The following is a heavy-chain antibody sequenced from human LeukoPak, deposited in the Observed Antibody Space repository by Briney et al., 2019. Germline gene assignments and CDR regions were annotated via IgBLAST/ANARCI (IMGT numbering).Heavy chain of an antibody. V-gene: IGHV1-18*01. CDR1: GYTFTSYG. J-gene: IGHJ5*02. Sequence: VASVKVSCKASGYTFTSYGISWVRQAPGQGLEWMGWISAYNGNTNYAQKLQGRVTMTTDTSTSTAYIELRSLRSDDTAVYYCAREKRDGYNYGWFDPWGQGTLVTVSS. D-gene: IGHD5-24*01. CDR3: AREKRDGYNYGWFDP. CDR2: ISAYNGNT.